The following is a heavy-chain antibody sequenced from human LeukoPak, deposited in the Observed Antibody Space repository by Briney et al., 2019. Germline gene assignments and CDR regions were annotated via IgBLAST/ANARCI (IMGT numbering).Heavy chain of an antibody. CDR3: TRYNNDHFDY. Sequence: GRSLRLSCAGSGFTFGGYGMHWFRQTPGKGLEWVAVIAYDGSRAFYADSVKGRFTISRDNSQNTMSVQMDDLRAEDTAVYYCTRYNNDHFDYWGQGTLVTVSS. D-gene: IGHD1-14*01. CDR2: IAYDGSRA. V-gene: IGHV3-33*01. J-gene: IGHJ4*02. CDR1: GFTFGGYG.